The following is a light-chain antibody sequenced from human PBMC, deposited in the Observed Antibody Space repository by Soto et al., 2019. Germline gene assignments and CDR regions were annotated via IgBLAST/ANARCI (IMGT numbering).Light chain of an antibody. CDR1: QSVGSN. CDR3: QQYENWPRT. J-gene: IGKJ1*01. V-gene: IGKV3-15*01. CDR2: GAS. Sequence: EIVLTQSPATLSLSPGERATLSCRASQSVGSNLAWYQQKPGQAPRLLIYGASTRATGIPARFSGSGSGTEFTLTISSLQSEDFAVYYCQQYENWPRTFGQGTKVDI.